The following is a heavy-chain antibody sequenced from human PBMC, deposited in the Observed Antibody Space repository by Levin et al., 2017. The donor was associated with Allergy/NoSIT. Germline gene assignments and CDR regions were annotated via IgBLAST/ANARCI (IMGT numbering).Heavy chain of an antibody. CDR2: IYYSGST. CDR3: ARDQHYYGSGSYFH. D-gene: IGHD3-10*01. Sequence: SQTLSLTCTVSGGSISSYYWSWIRQPPGKGLEWIGYIYYSGSTNYNPSLKSRVTISVDTSKNQFSLKLSSVTAADTAVYYCARDQHYYGSGSYFHWGQGTLVTVSS. V-gene: IGHV4-59*01. J-gene: IGHJ4*02. CDR1: GGSISSYY.